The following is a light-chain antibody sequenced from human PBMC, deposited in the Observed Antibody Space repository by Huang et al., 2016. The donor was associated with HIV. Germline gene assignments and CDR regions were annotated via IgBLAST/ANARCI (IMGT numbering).Light chain of an antibody. CDR2: AGS. CDR3: QQYNDFRST. V-gene: IGKV3-15*01. J-gene: IGKJ3*01. Sequence: ETVMTQSPVTLSVSPGDRASLSFRSSQIVSSHLAWYQQKPGQAPRLLLYAGSTRATGVPARFSGSGAGTEFTLTISTLQSEDSAVYYCQQYNDFRSTFGPGTRVEIK. CDR1: QIVSSH.